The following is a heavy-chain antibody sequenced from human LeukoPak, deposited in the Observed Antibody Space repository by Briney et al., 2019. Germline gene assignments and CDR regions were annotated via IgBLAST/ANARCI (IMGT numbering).Heavy chain of an antibody. CDR1: GFTSSHYW. CDR2: IRPDANDG. J-gene: IGHJ4*02. Sequence: PGESLRLSCAASGFTSSHYWMAWVRQAPGKGLEWVAIIRPDANDGSYVDSVKGRFTISRDNAKNSLYLQLNSLRAEGTAVYFCARADWGSIDYWGQGALVTVSS. D-gene: IGHD7-27*01. V-gene: IGHV3-7*01. CDR3: ARADWGSIDY.